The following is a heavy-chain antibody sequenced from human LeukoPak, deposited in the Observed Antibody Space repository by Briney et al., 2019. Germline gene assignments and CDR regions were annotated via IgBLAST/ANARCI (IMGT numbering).Heavy chain of an antibody. CDR1: GYTFTNYD. Sequence: ASVKVSCKSSGYTFTNYDINWVRQATGQGLEWMGWMNPNSGNTGYAQKFQGRVTITRNTSISTAYMELSSLRSEDTAVYYCARFAGSSSPAFDFWGQGTLVTVSS. J-gene: IGHJ4*02. V-gene: IGHV1-8*03. CDR2: MNPNSGNT. D-gene: IGHD6-6*01. CDR3: ARFAGSSSPAFDF.